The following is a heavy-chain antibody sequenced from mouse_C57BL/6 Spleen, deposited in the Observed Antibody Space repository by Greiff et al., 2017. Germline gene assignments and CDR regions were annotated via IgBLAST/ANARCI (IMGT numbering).Heavy chain of an antibody. J-gene: IGHJ2*01. CDR1: GYTFTGYW. CDR3: ARDPEYYGSRRDYYFDY. V-gene: IGHV1-9*01. D-gene: IGHD1-1*01. Sequence: VQLQQSGAELMKPGASVKLSCKATGYTFTGYWIEWVKQRPGHGLEWIGEILPGSGSTNYNEKFKGKATFTADTSSNTAYMQLSSLTTEDSAPYYYARDPEYYGSRRDYYFDYWGQGTTLTVSS. CDR2: ILPGSGST.